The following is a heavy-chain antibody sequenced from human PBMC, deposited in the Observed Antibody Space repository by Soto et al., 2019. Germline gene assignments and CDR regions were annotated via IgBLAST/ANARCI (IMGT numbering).Heavy chain of an antibody. CDR1: GYTFTNND. CDR3: ARMDSFDSLIWFDA. V-gene: IGHV1-8*01. J-gene: IGHJ5*02. CDR2: VNPGSGDT. Sequence: ASVKVSCKASGYTFTNNDVSWVRQATGQGLEWMGRVNPGSGDTGYAQKFQGRLTMTRDISIATAYMELNSLTSEDTAIYYCARMDSFDSLIWFDAWGQGALVSVSS. D-gene: IGHD5-18*01.